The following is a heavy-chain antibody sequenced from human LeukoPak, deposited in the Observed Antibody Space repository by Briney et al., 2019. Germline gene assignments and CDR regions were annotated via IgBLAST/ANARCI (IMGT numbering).Heavy chain of an antibody. Sequence: AGGSLRLSCAASGFTFSSSGMHWVRQAPGRGLEWVAFIRFDGTTKYYAQSVRGRFTISRDNSKNTLGLQMNSLRAEDTAVYYCAQEIKDRYCSGAQNCLFDSWGLGTLVTVSS. V-gene: IGHV3-30*02. CDR2: IRFDGTTK. D-gene: IGHD2-15*01. CDR3: AQEIKDRYCSGAQNCLFDS. CDR1: GFTFSSSG. J-gene: IGHJ4*01.